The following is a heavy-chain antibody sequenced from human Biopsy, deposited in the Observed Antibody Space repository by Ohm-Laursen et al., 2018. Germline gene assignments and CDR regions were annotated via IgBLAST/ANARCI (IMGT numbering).Heavy chain of an antibody. D-gene: IGHD6-6*01. V-gene: IGHV3-21*01. CDR3: ARDSSRRAREGGMDV. J-gene: IGHJ6*02. CDR1: GFSVSSYD. Sequence: GSLRLSCAAAGFSVSSYDMIWVRQAPGKGLEWISYISETSSHIYDADSVRGRFTVARDIAKNSLYLQLNSLRVEDTAVYYCARDSSRRAREGGMDVWGQGTTVTVSS. CDR2: ISETSSHI.